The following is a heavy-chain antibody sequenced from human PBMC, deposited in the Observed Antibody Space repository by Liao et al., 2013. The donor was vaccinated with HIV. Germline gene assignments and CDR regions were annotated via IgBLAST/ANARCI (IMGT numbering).Heavy chain of an antibody. CDR1: GGSFSGYY. Sequence: QVQLQQWGAGLVRPSETLSLTCAVYGGSFSGYYWSWIRQSPREGGWSGIGEINHSGSSNYNPSLKSRVFISVDTSKNQFSLRLRSVTAADTAVYYCARVGALRSAEGGLRYWGQGTLVTVSS. V-gene: IGHV4-34*01. D-gene: IGHD3-16*01. CDR3: ARVGALRSAEGGLRY. J-gene: IGHJ4*02. CDR2: INHSGSS.